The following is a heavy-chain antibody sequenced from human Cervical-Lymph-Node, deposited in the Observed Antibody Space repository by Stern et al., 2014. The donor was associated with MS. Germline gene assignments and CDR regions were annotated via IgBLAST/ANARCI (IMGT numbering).Heavy chain of an antibody. D-gene: IGHD2-21*02. J-gene: IGHJ4*02. Sequence: MQLVESGPGLVKPSQTLSLTCTVSGASISSAGYYWSWIRQHPGKGLEWIGYIFHIGSTFYNPSLQGRVSMLVDTSNNQFSLKLNSVTAADTAVYYCARSSSPGTRTARFDYWGQGTLVTVSS. V-gene: IGHV4-31*03. CDR1: GASISSAGYY. CDR3: ARSSSPGTRTARFDY. CDR2: IFHIGST.